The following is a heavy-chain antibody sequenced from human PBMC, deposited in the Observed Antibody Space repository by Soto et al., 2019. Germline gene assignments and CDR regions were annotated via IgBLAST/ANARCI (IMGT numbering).Heavy chain of an antibody. V-gene: IGHV6-1*01. CDR1: GDRVSSNSAA. J-gene: IGHJ6*02. Sequence: SQTLSLTCAISGDRVSSNSAAWNWIRQSPSRGLEWLGRTYYRSKWYNDYAVSVKSRITINPDTSKNQFSLQLNSVTPEDTAVYYCARIAVAGTDYYYYGMDVWGPGTTVTVSS. CDR3: ARIAVAGTDYYYYGMDV. D-gene: IGHD6-19*01. CDR2: TYYRSKWYN.